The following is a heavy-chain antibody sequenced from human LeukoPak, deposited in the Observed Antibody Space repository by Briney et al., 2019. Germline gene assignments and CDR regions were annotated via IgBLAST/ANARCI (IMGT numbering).Heavy chain of an antibody. CDR2: IYTSSST. Sequence: PGTLSLTRALSLGSLSGYFWSSIRQPAGKGREWMGRIYTSSSTNDNSSVKSRVTMSVDTSKSQCSLKLSSVTAAHTAVYYCARPTFYYPGDCFDSSGQRTPV. CDR3: ARPTFYYPGDCFDS. D-gene: IGHD2-21*01. V-gene: IGHV4-59*10. J-gene: IGHJ4*02. CDR1: LGSLSGYF.